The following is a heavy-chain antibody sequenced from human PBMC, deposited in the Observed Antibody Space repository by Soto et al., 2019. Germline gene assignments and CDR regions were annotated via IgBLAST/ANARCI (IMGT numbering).Heavy chain of an antibody. V-gene: IGHV3-23*01. D-gene: IGHD2-2*01. CDR2: ISGSGGST. Sequence: EVQLLESGGGLVQPGGSLRLSCAASGFTFSSYGMSWVRQAPGKGLEWVSAISGSGGSTYYADSVKGQFTISRDNSKNTLYLQMNSLRAEDTAVYYCAKCQDYQLQHYYYYYYMDVWGKGTTVTVSS. CDR3: AKCQDYQLQHYYYYYYMDV. CDR1: GFTFSSYG. J-gene: IGHJ6*03.